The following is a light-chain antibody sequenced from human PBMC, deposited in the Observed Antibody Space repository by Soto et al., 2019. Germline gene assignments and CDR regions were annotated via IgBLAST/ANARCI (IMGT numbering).Light chain of an antibody. CDR2: DAS. CDR1: QSVSKY. Sequence: VLTQSPVTLSLSPGDTATLSCRASQSVSKYLAWYQQKPGQPLRLLVFDASHRATGIPARFSGSGSGTDFSLTISSLEPEDFAVYFCQQRSPCPPLTFGEGTKVEF. V-gene: IGKV3-11*01. CDR3: QQRSPCPPLT. J-gene: IGKJ4*02.